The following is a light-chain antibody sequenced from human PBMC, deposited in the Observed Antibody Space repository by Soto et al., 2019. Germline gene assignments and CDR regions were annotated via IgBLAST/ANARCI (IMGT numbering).Light chain of an antibody. CDR3: SSYTSSIFYV. V-gene: IGLV2-14*01. CDR2: EVS. J-gene: IGLJ1*01. Sequence: QSVLTQPDSVSGSPGQSITISCTGTSXDVGGYNYVSWYQQHPGKAPKLMIYEVSNRPSGVSNRFSGSKSGNTASLTISGLQAEDEADYYCSSYTSSIFYVFGTGTKVTLL. CDR1: SXDVGGYNY.